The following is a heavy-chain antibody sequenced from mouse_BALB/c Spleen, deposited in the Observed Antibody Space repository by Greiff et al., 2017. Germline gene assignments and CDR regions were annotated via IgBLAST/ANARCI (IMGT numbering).Heavy chain of an antibody. CDR1: GYAFSSSW. J-gene: IGHJ2*01. D-gene: IGHD2-4*01. CDR3: ARFYYDYDGYYFDY. CDR2: IYPGDGDT. Sequence: QVQLQQSGPELVKPGASVKISCKASGYAFSSSWMNWVKQRPGQGLEWIGRIYPGDGDTNYNGKFKGKATLTADKSSSTAYMQLSSLTSVDSAVYFCARFYYDYDGYYFDYWGQGTTLTVSS. V-gene: IGHV1-82*01.